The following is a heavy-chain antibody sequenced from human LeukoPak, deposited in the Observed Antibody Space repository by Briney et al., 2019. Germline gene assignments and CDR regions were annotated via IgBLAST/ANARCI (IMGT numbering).Heavy chain of an antibody. CDR1: GFTFSSYG. V-gene: IGHV3-30*18. CDR2: ISYHGRNE. CDR3: AKDLSSGSRRAY. Sequence: PGGSLRLSCAASGFTFSSYGMHWVRQAPGKGLEWVAVISYHGRNENYADSVKGRFTISRDNSKNTLDLQMNSLRAEDTGVYYCAKDLSSGSRRAYWGQGTLVTVSS. J-gene: IGHJ4*02. D-gene: IGHD6-19*01.